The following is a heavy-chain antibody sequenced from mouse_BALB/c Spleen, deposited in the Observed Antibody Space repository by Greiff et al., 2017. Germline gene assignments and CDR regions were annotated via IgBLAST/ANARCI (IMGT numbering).Heavy chain of an antibody. CDR1: GYTFTSYW. CDR2: IDPSDSYT. Sequence: QVQLKQPGAELVKPGASVKLSCKASGYTFTSYWMHWVKQRPGQGLEWIGEIDPSDSYTNYNQKFKGKATLTVDKSSSTAYMQLSSLTSEDSAVYYCARGGMWLLDYWGQGTTLTVSA. V-gene: IGHV1-69*02. D-gene: IGHD2-2*01. CDR3: ARGGMWLLDY. J-gene: IGHJ2*01.